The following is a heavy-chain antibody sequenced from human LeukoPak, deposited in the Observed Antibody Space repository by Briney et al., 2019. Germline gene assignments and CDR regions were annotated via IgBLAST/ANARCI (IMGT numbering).Heavy chain of an antibody. CDR3: ARPASDYDILTGYTPAYYFDY. Sequence: KAGGSLRLSCAASGFIVNSYAMSWVRQAPGKGLEWVSSISSSSSYIYYADSVKGRFTISRDNAKNSLYLQMNSLRAEDTAVYYCARPASDYDILTGYTPAYYFDYWGQGTLVTVSS. D-gene: IGHD3-9*01. CDR1: GFIVNSYA. J-gene: IGHJ4*02. CDR2: ISSSSSYI. V-gene: IGHV3-21*01.